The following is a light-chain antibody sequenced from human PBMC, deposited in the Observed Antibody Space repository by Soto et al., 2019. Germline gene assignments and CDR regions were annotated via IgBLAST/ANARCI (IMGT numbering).Light chain of an antibody. CDR2: DVS. CDR3: CSYAGSYTVV. Sequence: QSALTQPRSVSGSPGQTVTISCTGTSSDVGGYKYVSWYQQHPGKAPKLMIYDVSKRPSWVPDRFSGSKSGNTASLTISGLQAEDEADYYCCSYAGSYTVVFGGGTNLTVL. J-gene: IGLJ2*01. V-gene: IGLV2-11*01. CDR1: SSDVGGYKY.